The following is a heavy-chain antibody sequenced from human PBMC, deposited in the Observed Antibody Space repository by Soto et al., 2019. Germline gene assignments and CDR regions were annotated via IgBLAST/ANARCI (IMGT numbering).Heavy chain of an antibody. D-gene: IGHD3-3*01. CDR3: ARGRRAYDFWSGFREYYYYFGMDV. CDR2: IIPIFGTA. V-gene: IGHV1-69*06. Sequence: SVKVSCKASGGTFSSYAISWVRQAPGQGLEWMGGIIPIFGTANYAQKFQGRVTITADKSTSTAYMELSSLRSEDTAVYYCARGRRAYDFWSGFREYYYYFGMDVWGQGTTVTVSS. CDR1: GGTFSSYA. J-gene: IGHJ6*02.